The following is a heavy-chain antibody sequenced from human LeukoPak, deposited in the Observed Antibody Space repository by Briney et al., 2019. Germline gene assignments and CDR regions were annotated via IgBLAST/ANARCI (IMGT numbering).Heavy chain of an antibody. CDR3: ARELIAVAGSLGYYYYGMDV. D-gene: IGHD6-19*01. Sequence: GSLRLSCAASGFTFSSYAMHWVCQAPGKGLEWVAVISYDGSNKYYADSVKGRFTISRDNSKNTLYLQMNSLRAEDTAVYYCARELIAVAGSLGYYYYGMDVWGQGTTVTVSS. CDR1: GFTFSSYA. J-gene: IGHJ6*02. V-gene: IGHV3-30-3*01. CDR2: ISYDGSNK.